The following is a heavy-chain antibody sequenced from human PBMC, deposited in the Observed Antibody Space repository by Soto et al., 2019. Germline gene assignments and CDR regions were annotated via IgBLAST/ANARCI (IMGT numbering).Heavy chain of an antibody. J-gene: IGHJ4*02. Sequence: GGSLRLSCAASGFTVSNNYVSWVRQAPGKGLEWVSLIYSGGSTYYADSVKGRFTISRDSSKNTLYLQMNSLRAEDTAMYYCAAYSHKGYWGQGTLVTVSS. CDR3: AAYSHKGY. V-gene: IGHV3-66*01. D-gene: IGHD3-16*01. CDR2: IYSGGST. CDR1: GFTVSNNY.